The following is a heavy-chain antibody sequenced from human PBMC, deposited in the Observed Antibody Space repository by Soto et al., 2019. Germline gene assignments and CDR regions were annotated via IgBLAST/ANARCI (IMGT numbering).Heavy chain of an antibody. D-gene: IGHD3-3*01. Sequence: LSLTCTVSGGCISMVYYYGSWIRQPPGKGLEWIGYIYDSGSTYYNPYLKSRVTTSVDTSKNQSPLQLSPVTAADTAVYYCARDNILGILYGGMDVWGQGTTVTVSS. CDR2: IYDSGST. J-gene: IGHJ6*02. CDR3: ARDNILGILYGGMDV. V-gene: IGHV4-30-4*08. CDR1: GGCISMVYYY.